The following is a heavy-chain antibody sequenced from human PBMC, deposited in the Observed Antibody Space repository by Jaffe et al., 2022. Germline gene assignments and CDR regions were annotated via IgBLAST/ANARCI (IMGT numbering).Heavy chain of an antibody. CDR3: ATRPMTTVTYYYYYYMDV. V-gene: IGHV3-11*01. J-gene: IGHJ6*03. CDR1: GFTFSDYY. CDR2: ISSSGSTI. Sequence: QVQLVESGGGLVKPGGSLRLSCAASGFTFSDYYMSWIRQAPGKGLEWVSYISSSGSTIYYADSVKGRFTISRDNAKNSLYLQMNSLRAEDTAVYYCATRPMTTVTYYYYYYMDVWGKGTTVTVSS. D-gene: IGHD4-4*01.